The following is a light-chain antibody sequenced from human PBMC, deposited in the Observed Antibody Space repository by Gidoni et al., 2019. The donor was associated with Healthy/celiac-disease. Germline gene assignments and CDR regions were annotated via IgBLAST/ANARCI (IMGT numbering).Light chain of an antibody. V-gene: IGKV1-5*01. CDR2: DAS. CDR3: QQYNSYWT. J-gene: IGKJ1*01. Sequence: DIQMPQSPSTLSASVGHRVTTTCRASQSISSWLVWYQQKPGKAPTLLIYDASSLESGVPTRFSSSGSRTEFTLTISSLQHDNFATYYCQQYNSYWTFGQXTKVEIK. CDR1: QSISSW.